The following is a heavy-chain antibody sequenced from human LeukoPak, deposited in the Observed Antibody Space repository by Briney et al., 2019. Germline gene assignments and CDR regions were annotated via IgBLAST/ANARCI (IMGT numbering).Heavy chain of an antibody. CDR2: IRSKAYGGTR. CDR1: GFTFGDFL. V-gene: IGHV3-49*04. Sequence: GGSLRISCTSPGFTFGDFLMSWVRQAPWKGLEWVGFIRSKAYGGTRQYAPSVNGRFTISRDDSKNIAYLQINSLKTEDTAVYYCTRGQYGYSSRLDSWGQGTLVTVSS. D-gene: IGHD6-19*01. J-gene: IGHJ4*02. CDR3: TRGQYGYSSRLDS.